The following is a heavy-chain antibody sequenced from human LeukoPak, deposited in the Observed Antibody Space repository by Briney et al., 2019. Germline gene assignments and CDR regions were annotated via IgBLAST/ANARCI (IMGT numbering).Heavy chain of an antibody. D-gene: IGHD5/OR15-5a*01. CDR3: ARELRTPVSNYFDS. CDR1: GYNLTNYG. J-gene: IGHJ4*02. V-gene: IGHV1-18*01. Sequence: ASVKVSCKASGYNLTNYGINWVRQAPGQGLEWMGWISAYIGNTVHAQKFQGRLTMTTDTSTSTAYMELRSLESDDTAVYYCARELRTPVSNYFDSWGQGTLVTVSS. CDR2: ISAYIGNT.